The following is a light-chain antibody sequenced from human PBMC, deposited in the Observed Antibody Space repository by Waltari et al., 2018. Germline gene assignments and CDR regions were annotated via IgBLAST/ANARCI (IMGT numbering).Light chain of an antibody. CDR2: AAS. V-gene: IGKV1-12*01. CDR3: QQASSFSIT. J-gene: IGKJ5*01. Sequence: DIQMTQSPSSVSASVGDRVTIACRASQGISTWLAWYQQKPGKAPNLLIYAASTSQTGVPSRFSGSGSGTDFTLTISSLQPEDFATYYCQQASSFSITFGQGTRLEIK. CDR1: QGISTW.